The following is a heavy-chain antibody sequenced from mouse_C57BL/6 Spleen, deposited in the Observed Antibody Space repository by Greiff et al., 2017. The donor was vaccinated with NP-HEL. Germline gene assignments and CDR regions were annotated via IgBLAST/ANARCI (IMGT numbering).Heavy chain of an antibody. CDR2: IDPSDSYT. CDR1: GYTFTSYW. Sequence: QVQLQQPGAELVMPGASVKLSCKASGYTFTSYWMHWVKQRPGQGLEWIGEIDPSDSYTNYNQKFKGKSTLTVDKSSSTAYMQLSSLTSEDSAVDYCARFGSGCWYFDVWGTGTTVTVSS. V-gene: IGHV1-69*01. CDR3: ARFGSGCWYFDV. J-gene: IGHJ1*03. D-gene: IGHD1-1*01.